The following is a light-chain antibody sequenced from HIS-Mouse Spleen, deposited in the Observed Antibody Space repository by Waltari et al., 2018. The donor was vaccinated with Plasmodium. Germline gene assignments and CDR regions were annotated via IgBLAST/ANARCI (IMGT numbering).Light chain of an antibody. CDR2: KDS. Sequence: SYELTQPSSVSVSPGQTARITCSGDVLSNKYARWFQQKPGQAPVLLIYKDSERPSGIPERFSGSISGTTVTLTISGAQVEDEADYYCYSAADNNRVFGGGTKLTVL. J-gene: IGLJ3*02. CDR1: VLSNKY. CDR3: YSAADNNRV. V-gene: IGLV3-27*01.